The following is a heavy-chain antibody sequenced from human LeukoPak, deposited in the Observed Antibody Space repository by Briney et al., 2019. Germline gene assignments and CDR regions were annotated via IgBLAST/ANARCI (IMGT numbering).Heavy chain of an antibody. CDR1: GYSISSGYY. CDR2: IYHSGST. D-gene: IGHD3-22*01. Sequence: SETLSLTCTVSGYSISSGYYWGWIRQPPGKGLEWIGTIYHSGSTFYNPSLKSRVTISVDTSKNQFSLKLSSVTAADTAVYYCARVRIYDSSGYLDYWGQGTLVTVSS. J-gene: IGHJ4*02. CDR3: ARVRIYDSSGYLDY. V-gene: IGHV4-38-2*02.